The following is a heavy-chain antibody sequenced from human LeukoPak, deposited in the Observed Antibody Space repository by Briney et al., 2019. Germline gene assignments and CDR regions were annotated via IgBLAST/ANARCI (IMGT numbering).Heavy chain of an antibody. V-gene: IGHV4-59*01. CDR2: IYYSGRT. Sequence: SETLSLTCTVSGGSISRYYWSWVRQPPGKGLEGIGYIYYSGRTNYNPSLKSRVTISVDPSTNPFSLKLSSVTAADPAVYYCATDGYGDYVNWLDPWGPGTLVTVSS. J-gene: IGHJ5*02. D-gene: IGHD4-17*01. CDR1: GGSISRYY. CDR3: ATDGYGDYVNWLDP.